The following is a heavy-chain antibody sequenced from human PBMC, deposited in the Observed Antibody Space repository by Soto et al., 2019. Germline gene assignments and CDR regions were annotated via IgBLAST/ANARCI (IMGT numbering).Heavy chain of an antibody. CDR3: AGHGSFAGLGMDV. Sequence: QLQLQESGPGLVKPSETLSLTCTVSGGSISSSGYYWGWIRQPPGKGLEWIGSLYYSGSTYYNPSLKRRVPTSGSTSKDQFPLKLSSWAAAGTALYYRAGHGSFAGLGMDVWGQGTTVTVSS. J-gene: IGHJ6*02. D-gene: IGHD5-12*01. CDR2: LYYSGST. V-gene: IGHV4-39*01. CDR1: GGSISSSGYY.